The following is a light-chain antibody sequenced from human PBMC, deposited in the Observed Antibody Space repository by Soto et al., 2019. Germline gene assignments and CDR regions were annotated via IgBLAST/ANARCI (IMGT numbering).Light chain of an antibody. Sequence: QSALTQPASVSGSPGQSITISCTGTSSDVGIYNLVSWYQQHPGKAPKLMIYEGSKRPSGVSNRFSGSKSGNTASLTISGLQTEDDADYYFCSLAGSSPLIFGGGTKVTVL. V-gene: IGLV2-23*01. CDR2: EGS. J-gene: IGLJ2*01. CDR3: CSLAGSSPLI. CDR1: SSDVGIYNL.